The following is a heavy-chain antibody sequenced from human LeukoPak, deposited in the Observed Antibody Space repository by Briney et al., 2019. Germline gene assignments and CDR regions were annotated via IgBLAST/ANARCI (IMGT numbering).Heavy chain of an antibody. Sequence: KPSETLSLTCAVYGGSFSGYYWSWIRQPPGKGLEGIGEINHSGSTNYNPSLKSRVTISVDTSKNQFSLKLSSVTAADTAVYYCARGRSSFDYWGQGTLVTVSS. CDR1: GGSFSGYY. V-gene: IGHV4-34*01. D-gene: IGHD6-6*01. J-gene: IGHJ4*02. CDR3: ARGRSSFDY. CDR2: INHSGST.